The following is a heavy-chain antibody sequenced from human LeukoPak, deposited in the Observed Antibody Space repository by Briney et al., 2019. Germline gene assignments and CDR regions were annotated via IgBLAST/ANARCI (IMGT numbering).Heavy chain of an antibody. V-gene: IGHV4-59*08. D-gene: IGHD3-10*01. CDR3: ARHLSGYYYGMDV. J-gene: IGHJ6*02. CDR1: GVSISSYY. CDR2: IYYSWST. Sequence: SETLSLTCTVSGVSISSYYWSWIRQPPGKGLEWIGYIYYSWSTNYNPSLKSRVTISVDTSKNQFSLKLSSVTAADTAVYYCARHLSGYYYGMDVWGQGTTVTVSS.